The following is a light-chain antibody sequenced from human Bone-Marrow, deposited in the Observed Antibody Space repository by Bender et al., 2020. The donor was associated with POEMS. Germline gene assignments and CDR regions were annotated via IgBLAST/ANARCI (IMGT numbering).Light chain of an antibody. CDR3: VAWDASLNGWV. V-gene: IGLV1-44*01. J-gene: IGLJ3*02. CDR1: GSNIGGYP. CDR2: TNN. Sequence: QSALTLPASVSGSPGQSITISCSGSGSNIGGYPVNWYQQLPGTAPRLLIYTNNERPSGVPDRFSGSKSGTSASLAITGLQSDDEAIYFCVAWDASLNGWVFGGGTKLTVL.